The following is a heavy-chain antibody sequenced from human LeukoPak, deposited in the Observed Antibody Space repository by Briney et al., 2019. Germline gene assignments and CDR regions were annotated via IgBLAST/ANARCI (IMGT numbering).Heavy chain of an antibody. V-gene: IGHV3-43*02. CDR3: AKESGKFDY. CDR2: ISADGGST. CDR1: GLNLDDSA. J-gene: IGHJ4*02. Sequence: PGGSLRLSCVASGLNLDDSAMRWFRQAPGKGLEWVSLISADGGSTFSADSVKGRFSISRDNSKNSLYLQMNSLRSEDTAMYYCAKESGKFDYWGQGTLVAVSS.